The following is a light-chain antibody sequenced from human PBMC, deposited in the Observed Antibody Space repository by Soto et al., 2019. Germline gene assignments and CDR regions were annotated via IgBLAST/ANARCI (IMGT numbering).Light chain of an antibody. Sequence: QSALTQPPSASGSPGRSVTISCTGTSSDVGGYDYVSWFQQHPGKAPKLIIYEVTKRPSGVPDRFSASKSGNTASLTVSGLQAEDEADYYCISYTGSRASHVFGTGTKLTVL. CDR1: SSDVGGYDY. V-gene: IGLV2-8*01. CDR3: ISYTGSRASHV. CDR2: EVT. J-gene: IGLJ1*01.